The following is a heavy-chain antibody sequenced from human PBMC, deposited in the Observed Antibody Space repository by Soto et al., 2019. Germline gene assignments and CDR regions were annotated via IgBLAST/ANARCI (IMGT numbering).Heavy chain of an antibody. CDR3: ARSKFGGQQEGN. D-gene: IGHD6-13*01. J-gene: IGHJ4*02. V-gene: IGHV4-31*03. Sequence: QVQLQESGPGLVKPSQTLSLTCTVSGGSISSGGYYWSWIRQHPGKGLEWIGYIYYSGSNYYNPSPKSRVTISVDTSKNEFSLKLSSVTAADTAVYYCARSKFGGQQEGNWGQGTLVTVSS. CDR2: IYYSGSN. CDR1: GGSISSGGYY.